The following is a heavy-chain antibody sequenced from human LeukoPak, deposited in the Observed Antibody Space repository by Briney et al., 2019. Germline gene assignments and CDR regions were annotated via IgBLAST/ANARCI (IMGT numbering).Heavy chain of an antibody. D-gene: IGHD2-15*01. CDR2: VSYDGNNK. J-gene: IGHJ4*02. V-gene: IGHV3-30-3*01. CDR3: ARASAVVGYY. CDR1: GFTFSTYA. Sequence: GGSLRLSCVASGFTFSTYAIHWVRQAPGKGLEWVAVVSYDGNNKYYAASVKGRFTISRDNSKNTLYLQMNSLRAEDTAVYYCARASAVVGYYWGQGTLVTVSS.